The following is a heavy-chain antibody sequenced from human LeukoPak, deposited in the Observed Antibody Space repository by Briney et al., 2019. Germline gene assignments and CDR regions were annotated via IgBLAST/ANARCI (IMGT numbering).Heavy chain of an antibody. Sequence: GGSLRLSCAASGFTFSSYAMHWVRQAPGKGLEWVAVISYDGSNKYHADSVKGRFTISRDNSKNTLYLQMNSLRAEDTAVYYCARDIAAAGWYFQHWGQGTLVTVSS. CDR1: GFTFSSYA. CDR2: ISYDGSNK. V-gene: IGHV3-30-3*01. J-gene: IGHJ1*01. D-gene: IGHD6-13*01. CDR3: ARDIAAAGWYFQH.